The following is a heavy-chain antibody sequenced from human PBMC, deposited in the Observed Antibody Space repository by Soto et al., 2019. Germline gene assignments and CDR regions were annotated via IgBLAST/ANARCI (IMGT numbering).Heavy chain of an antibody. CDR1: GGSISSGDYY. D-gene: IGHD3-9*01. Sequence: PSETLSLTCTVSGGSISSGDYYWSWIRQPPGKGLEWIGYIYYSGSTNYNPSLKSRVTISVDTSKNQFSLKLSSVTAADTAVYYCARHGPTYLTGYYKGVYFDYWGQGTLVTVSS. V-gene: IGHV4-30-4*01. CDR2: IYYSGST. J-gene: IGHJ4*02. CDR3: ARHGPTYLTGYYKGVYFDY.